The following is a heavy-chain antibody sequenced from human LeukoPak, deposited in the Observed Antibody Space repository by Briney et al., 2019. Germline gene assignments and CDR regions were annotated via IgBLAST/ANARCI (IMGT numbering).Heavy chain of an antibody. J-gene: IGHJ4*02. CDR1: GFTFSSYS. D-gene: IGHD3-22*01. CDR3: ARGPSYYDSSGPLDY. V-gene: IGHV3-48*04. CDR2: ISSSSSTI. Sequence: GGSLRLSCAASGFTFSSYSMNWVRQAPGKGLEWVSYISSSSSTIYYADSVKGRFTISRDNAKNSLYLQMNSLRAEDTAVYYCARGPSYYDSSGPLDYWGQGTLVTVSS.